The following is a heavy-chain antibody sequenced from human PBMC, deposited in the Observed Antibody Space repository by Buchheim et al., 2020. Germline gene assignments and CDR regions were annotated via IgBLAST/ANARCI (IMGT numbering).Heavy chain of an antibody. Sequence: EVQLLESGGGLVQPGGSLRLSCAASGFSFSTYPMAWVRQAPGKGLEWVSATSGSDGATYYADSVKGRFTISRDNSKNTLYLQMNSLRAENTAVYYCAREGHSSSFQYWGQGTL. CDR2: TSGSDGAT. CDR1: GFSFSTYP. J-gene: IGHJ4*02. V-gene: IGHV3-23*01. CDR3: AREGHSSSFQY. D-gene: IGHD6-6*01.